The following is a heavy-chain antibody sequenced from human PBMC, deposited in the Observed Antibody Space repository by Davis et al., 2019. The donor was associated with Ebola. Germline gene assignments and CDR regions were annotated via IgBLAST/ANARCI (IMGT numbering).Heavy chain of an antibody. V-gene: IGHV4-4*02. CDR2: IYHSGST. D-gene: IGHD2-2*02. CDR3: ARERALGYCNSTSCYRDGMDV. Sequence: SETLSLTCAVSGGSISSSNWCSWVRQPPGQGLEWIGEIYHSGSTNYTPSVKIRVTISVDKSKNPFSMKLSSVTAADTAVYYCARERALGYCNSTSCYRDGMDVWGQGTTVTVSS. CDR1: GGSISSSNW. J-gene: IGHJ6*02.